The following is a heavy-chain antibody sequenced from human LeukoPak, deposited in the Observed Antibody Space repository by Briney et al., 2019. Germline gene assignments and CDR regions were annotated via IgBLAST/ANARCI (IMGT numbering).Heavy chain of an antibody. CDR1: GYTFTSYY. V-gene: IGHV1-46*01. D-gene: IGHD3-10*01. CDR2: INPSGGST. Sequence: ASVKVSCKASGYTFTSYYMHWVRQAPGQGLEWMGIINPSGGSTSYAQKFQGRVTMTRDTSTSTVYMELSSLRSEDTAVYYCARSGYGSGSRKGRTFDYWGQGTLVTASS. J-gene: IGHJ4*02. CDR3: ARSGYGSGSRKGRTFDY.